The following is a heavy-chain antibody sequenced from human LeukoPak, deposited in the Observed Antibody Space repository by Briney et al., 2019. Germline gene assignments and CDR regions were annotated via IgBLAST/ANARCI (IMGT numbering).Heavy chain of an antibody. Sequence: PGGSLRLSCAASGFTFSGYAMSWVRQAPGKGLEWVSLISGDGGSTYYADSVKGRFTISRDNSKNSLYLQMNSLRTEDTALYYCAKDLYYYFDYWGQGTLVTVSS. D-gene: IGHD2-15*01. CDR2: ISGDGGST. V-gene: IGHV3-43*02. CDR3: AKDLYYYFDY. J-gene: IGHJ4*02. CDR1: GFTFSGYA.